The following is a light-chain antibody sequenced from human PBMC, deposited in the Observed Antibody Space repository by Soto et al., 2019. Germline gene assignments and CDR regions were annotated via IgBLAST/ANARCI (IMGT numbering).Light chain of an antibody. CDR2: DTS. CDR1: QSVSIK. V-gene: IGKV3-15*01. CDR3: QQYNNWPPIT. J-gene: IGKJ5*01. Sequence: EIVLTQSTGTLSLSPGERATLSCRASQSVSIKLAWYQQKPGQAPRLLIYDTSTRATGIPARFSGSGSGTEFTLTISSLQSEDFAVYYCQQYNNWPPITFGQGTRLEIK.